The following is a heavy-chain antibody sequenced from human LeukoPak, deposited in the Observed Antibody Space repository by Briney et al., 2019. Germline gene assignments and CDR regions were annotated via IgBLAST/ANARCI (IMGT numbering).Heavy chain of an antibody. Sequence: GGSLRLSCTASGFTFSLYWMTWVRQAPEKGLEWVANIKEDASEKDYVDSVKGRFTISRDNGKNSLYLQMDSLRGEDTAVYYCARLNWNYADYWGQGTLVTVSS. CDR3: ARLNWNYADY. CDR1: GFTFSLYW. CDR2: IKEDASEK. V-gene: IGHV3-7*01. J-gene: IGHJ4*02. D-gene: IGHD3-3*01.